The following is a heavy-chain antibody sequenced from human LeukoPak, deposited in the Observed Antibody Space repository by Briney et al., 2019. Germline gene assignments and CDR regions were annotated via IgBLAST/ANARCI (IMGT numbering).Heavy chain of an antibody. V-gene: IGHV3-30-3*01. CDR3: ARQVASGSYYFDY. D-gene: IGHD3-10*01. CDR1: GFTVSSNY. J-gene: IGHJ4*02. CDR2: ISYDGSDK. Sequence: PGGSLRLSCAASGFTVSSNYMSWVRQAPGKGLEWVAVISYDGSDKYYADSVKGRFNISRDNSKNTLYLEMNSLRAEDTALYYCARQVASGSYYFDYWGQGTLVTVSS.